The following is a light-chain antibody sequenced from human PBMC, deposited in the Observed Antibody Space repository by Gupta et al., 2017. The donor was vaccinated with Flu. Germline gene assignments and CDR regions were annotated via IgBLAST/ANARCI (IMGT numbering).Light chain of an antibody. CDR2: GAS. CDR3: HKSDGYPPDT. J-gene: IGKJ2*01. V-gene: IGKV1-39*01. Sequence: SSLAASVGDKVTITCRASETINTYLNWYQQKPGRAPKLLIYGASTWPSGVPSRFSGSGSGTDFTLTISSLQPEDFATYYCHKSDGYPPDTFGQGTRLEIK. CDR1: ETINTY.